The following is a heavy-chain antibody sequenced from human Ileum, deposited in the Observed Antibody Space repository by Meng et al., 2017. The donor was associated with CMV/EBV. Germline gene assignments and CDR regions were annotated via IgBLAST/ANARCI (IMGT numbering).Heavy chain of an antibody. D-gene: IGHD1-26*01. CDR1: GYNFTSNN. Sequence: QVQLVQSGSELKKPGASVKGSCRASGYNFTSNNVIWVRQAPGQRPEWMGWIDTNTGNPTYAQGFTGRFVFSLDISVSTTYLQISSLKAEDTAVYYCARDGLSGRYFDYWGQGTLVTVSS. CDR3: ARDGLSGRYFDY. V-gene: IGHV7-4-1*02. J-gene: IGHJ4*02. CDR2: IDTNTGNP.